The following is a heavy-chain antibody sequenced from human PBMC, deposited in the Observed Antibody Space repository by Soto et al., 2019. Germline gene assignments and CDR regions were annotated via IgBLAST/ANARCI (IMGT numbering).Heavy chain of an antibody. D-gene: IGHD5-18*01. CDR3: AKGIPDTGGYYYYSMDV. J-gene: IGHJ6*02. V-gene: IGHV3-23*01. CDR2: ISGSGGIT. Sequence: WGSLGISCATSGFTFSIYAMCWVRQAPGRGLDWVSVISGSGGITYSADSVNGRFTISRDNSKNILYLQMNSLRAEDTAVYYCAKGIPDTGGYYYYSMDVWGQGTAVTVSS. CDR1: GFTFSIYA.